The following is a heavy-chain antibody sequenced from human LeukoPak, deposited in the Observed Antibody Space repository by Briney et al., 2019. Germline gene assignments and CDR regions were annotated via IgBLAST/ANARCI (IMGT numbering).Heavy chain of an antibody. J-gene: IGHJ4*02. Sequence: GGSLRLSCAASGFSFSMNWMYWVLQAPGKGLAWVSRINIDGSSTSYAGSVKGRFTISRDNAKNTLYLQMNSLRAEDTAVYYCASGSGSYFPGYWGQGTLLTVSS. D-gene: IGHD3-10*01. V-gene: IGHV3-74*01. CDR3: ASGSGSYFPGY. CDR2: INIDGSST. CDR1: GFSFSMNW.